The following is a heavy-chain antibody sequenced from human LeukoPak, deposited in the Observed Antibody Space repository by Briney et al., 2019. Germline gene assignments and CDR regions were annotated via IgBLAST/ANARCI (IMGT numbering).Heavy chain of an antibody. CDR3: AKDTYGDYYGDYFDY. J-gene: IGHJ4*02. CDR2: ISGSGGST. Sequence: GGSLRLSCAASGFTFSSYAMSWARQAPGKGLEWVSAISGSGGSTYYADSVEGRFTISRDNSKNTLYLQMNSLRAEDTAVYYCAKDTYGDYYGDYFDYWGQGTLVTVSS. V-gene: IGHV3-23*01. D-gene: IGHD4-17*01. CDR1: GFTFSSYA.